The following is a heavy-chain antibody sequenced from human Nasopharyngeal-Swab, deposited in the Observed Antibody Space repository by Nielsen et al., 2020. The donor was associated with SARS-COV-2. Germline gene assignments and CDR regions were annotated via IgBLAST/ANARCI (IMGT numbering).Heavy chain of an antibody. D-gene: IGHD3-22*01. CDR1: GFTVSSNY. CDR3: ARDPDYYDSSGLLDY. Sequence: GESLKISCAASGFTVSSNYMSWVRQAPGKGLEWVSVIYSGGSTYYADSVKGRFTISRDNAKNSLYLQMNSLRAEDTAVYYCARDPDYYDSSGLLDYWGQGTLVTVSS. V-gene: IGHV3-66*01. J-gene: IGHJ4*02. CDR2: IYSGGST.